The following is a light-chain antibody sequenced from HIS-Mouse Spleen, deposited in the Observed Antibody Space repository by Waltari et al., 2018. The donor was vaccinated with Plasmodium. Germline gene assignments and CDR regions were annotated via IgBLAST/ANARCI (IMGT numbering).Light chain of an antibody. CDR2: EDS. J-gene: IGLJ3*02. CDR1: ALPKTY. V-gene: IGLV3-10*01. CDR3: YSTDSSGNHRV. Sequence: SYELTQPPSASLSPGQTARITCSVDALPKTYAYWYQQKSGQAPVLVIYEDSKRPSGIPERFSGSSSGTMATLTISGAQVEDEADYYCYSTDSSGNHRVFGGGTKLTVL.